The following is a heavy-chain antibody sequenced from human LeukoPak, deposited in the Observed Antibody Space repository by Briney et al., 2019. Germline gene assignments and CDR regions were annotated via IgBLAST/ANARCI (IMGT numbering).Heavy chain of an antibody. CDR1: GGSISSSSYY. D-gene: IGHD3-3*01. V-gene: IGHV4-39*07. CDR3: ARVPYYDFWSGYYTPYLFDY. J-gene: IGHJ4*02. Sequence: KPSETLSLTCTVSGGSISSSSYYWGWLRQPPGKGLEWIGSIYYSGSTYYNPSLKSRVTISVDTSKNQFSLKLSSVTAADTGVYYCARVPYYDFWSGYYTPYLFDYWGQGTLVTVSS. CDR2: IYYSGST.